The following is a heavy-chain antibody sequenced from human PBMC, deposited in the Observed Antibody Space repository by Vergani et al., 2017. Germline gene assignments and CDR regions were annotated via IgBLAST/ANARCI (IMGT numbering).Heavy chain of an antibody. J-gene: IGHJ4*02. Sequence: EVQLEESGGGLVQPGRSLRLSCAASGFTFDDYAMHWVRQTPGKGLEWVSGISWNSGDIVYADSVKGRFTISRDNAKNSLYLQMNSLGTEDTALYFCVKDFGAAVAVTGGYHFDSWGAGSLVTVSS. D-gene: IGHD3-10*01. CDR1: GFTFDDYA. CDR2: ISWNSGDI. CDR3: VKDFGAAVAVTGGYHFDS. V-gene: IGHV3-9*01.